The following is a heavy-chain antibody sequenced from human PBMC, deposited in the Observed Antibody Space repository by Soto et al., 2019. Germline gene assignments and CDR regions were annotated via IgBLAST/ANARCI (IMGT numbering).Heavy chain of an antibody. CDR2: IYPGDSDT. J-gene: IGHJ6*02. CDR3: ARRGSVHYYGMDV. Sequence: GASLKISCKGSGYSFTTYWIGWVRQMPGKGLEWMGIIYPGDSDTRYSLSFQGQVTIAVDKSISTAYLQWSSLKASDTAMYYCARRGSVHYYGMDVWGQGTTVTVSS. V-gene: IGHV5-51*01. CDR1: GYSFTTYW.